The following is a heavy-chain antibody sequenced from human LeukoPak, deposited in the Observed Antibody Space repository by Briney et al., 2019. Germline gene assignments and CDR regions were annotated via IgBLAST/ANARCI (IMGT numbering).Heavy chain of an antibody. CDR1: GYTFTSYY. V-gene: IGHV1-46*01. CDR2: INPSGGST. CDR3: PGMYVDAFDI. Sequence: DSVKVSCKASGYTFTSYYMHWVRQAGAPGLEWMGIINPSGGSTSYAQKFQGRVTMTRHTPRSKDYMDVTRLRAEDPAVSHWPGMYVDAFDISGQETMLTVSS. J-gene: IGHJ3*02. D-gene: IGHD1-26*01.